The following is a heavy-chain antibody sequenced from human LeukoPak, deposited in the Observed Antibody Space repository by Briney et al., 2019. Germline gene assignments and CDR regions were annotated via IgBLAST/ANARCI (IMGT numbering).Heavy chain of an antibody. CDR1: GGTFSSYA. CDR2: ISYDGSNK. J-gene: IGHJ4*02. D-gene: IGHD2-2*01. V-gene: IGHV3-30-3*01. CDR3: ARDILGYCSNTSCYHTSSFDY. Sequence: SCKASGGTFSSYAMHWVRQAPGKGLEWVAVISYDGSNKYYADSVKGRFTISRDNSKNTLFLQMNSLRAEDTAVYYCARDILGYCSNTSCYHTSSFDYWGQGTLVTVSS.